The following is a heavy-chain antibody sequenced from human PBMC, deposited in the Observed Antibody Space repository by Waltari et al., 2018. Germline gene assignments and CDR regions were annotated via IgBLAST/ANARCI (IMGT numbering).Heavy chain of an antibody. CDR2: INHSGSA. Sequence: QVQLQQWGTRLLTPSETLSLTCAVYGGSFSGYYWTWIRQPPGKGLEWSGEINHSGSANYNPSLKSRVTISLDTSKNQFSLKLSSVTAADTAVYYCARDYEGVIGEGGYWGQGTLVTVSS. CDR1: GGSFSGYY. CDR3: ARDYEGVIGEGGY. J-gene: IGHJ4*01. D-gene: IGHD3-10*01. V-gene: IGHV4-34*01.